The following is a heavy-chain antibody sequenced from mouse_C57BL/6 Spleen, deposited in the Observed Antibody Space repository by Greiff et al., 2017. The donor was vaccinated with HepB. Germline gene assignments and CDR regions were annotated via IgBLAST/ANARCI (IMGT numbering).Heavy chain of an antibody. CDR2: IHPNSGST. J-gene: IGHJ1*03. CDR3: ARKDYGSFDV. D-gene: IGHD1-1*01. CDR1: GYTFTSYW. Sequence: VQLQQPGAELVKPGASVKLSCKASGYTFTSYWMHWVKQRPGQGLEWIGMIHPNSGSTNYNEKFKSKATLTVDKSSSTAYMQLSSLTSEDSAVYYCARKDYGSFDVWGTGTTVTVSS. V-gene: IGHV1-64*01.